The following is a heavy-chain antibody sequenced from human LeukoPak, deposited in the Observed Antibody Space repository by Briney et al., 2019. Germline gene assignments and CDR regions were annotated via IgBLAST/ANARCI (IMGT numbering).Heavy chain of an antibody. Sequence: PSETLSLTCAVSGGSISSSNWWSWVRQPPGKGLEWIGEIYHSGSTNYNPSLKSRVTISVDKSKNQFSLKLSSVTAADTAVYYCARVGRLWFGELFRGASKRKEKYYFDYWGQGTLVTVSS. CDR3: ARVGRLWFGELFRGASKRKEKYYFDY. CDR2: IYHSGST. J-gene: IGHJ4*02. V-gene: IGHV4-4*02. CDR1: GGSISSSNW. D-gene: IGHD3-10*01.